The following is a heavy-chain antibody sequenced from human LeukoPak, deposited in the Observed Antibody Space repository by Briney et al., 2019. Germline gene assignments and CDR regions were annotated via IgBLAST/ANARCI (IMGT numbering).Heavy chain of an antibody. J-gene: IGHJ4*02. Sequence: GGSLRLSCAASGFTFSSYAMSWVRQAPGKGLEWVSAISGSGGSTYYADSVKGRFTISRDNSKNTLYLQMNSLRAEDTAVYYCAKVLSYDILTGYDYWGQGTLVTVSS. CDR1: GFTFSSYA. CDR3: AKVLSYDILTGYDY. V-gene: IGHV3-23*01. D-gene: IGHD3-9*01. CDR2: ISGSGGST.